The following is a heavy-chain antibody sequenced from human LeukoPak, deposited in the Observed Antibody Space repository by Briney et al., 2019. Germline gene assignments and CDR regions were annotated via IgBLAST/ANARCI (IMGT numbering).Heavy chain of an antibody. D-gene: IGHD5-18*01. V-gene: IGHV3-48*03. CDR1: GFTFSSYE. CDR3: ARQQLQLWYD. Sequence: PEGSLRLSCAASGFTFSSYEMNWVRQAPGKGLEWVSYISSSAATTYYADSVKGRFTISRDNAKNSLYLQMNSLRAEDTAVYYCARQQLQLWYDWGQGTLVTVSS. J-gene: IGHJ4*02. CDR2: ISSSAATT.